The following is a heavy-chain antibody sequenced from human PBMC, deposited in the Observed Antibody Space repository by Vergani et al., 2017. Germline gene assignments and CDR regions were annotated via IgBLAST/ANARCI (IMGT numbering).Heavy chain of an antibody. CDR1: GFTFSSYW. CDR2: INSDGSST. V-gene: IGHV3-74*01. J-gene: IGHJ6*02. CDR3: ARXEVVPAAPDYYYYGMDV. D-gene: IGHD2-2*01. Sequence: EVQLVESGGGLVQPGGSLRLSCAASGFTFSSYWMHWVRQAPGKGLVWVSRINSDGSSTSYADSVKGRFTISRDNAKNTLYLQMNSLRAEDTAVYYCARXEVVPAAPDYYYYGMDVWGQGTTVTVSS.